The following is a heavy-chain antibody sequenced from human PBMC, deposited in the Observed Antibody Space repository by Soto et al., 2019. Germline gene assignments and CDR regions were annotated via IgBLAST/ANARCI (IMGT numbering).Heavy chain of an antibody. D-gene: IGHD4-17*01. CDR1: GGSISSYY. V-gene: IGHV4-59*01. Sequence: SETLSLTCTVSGGSISSYYWSWIRQPPGKGLEWIGYIYYSGSTNYNPSLKSRVTISVDTSKNQFSLKLSSVTAADTAVYYCARTTTVTTDYYYYMDVRGKGTTVTVSS. J-gene: IGHJ6*03. CDR3: ARTTTVTTDYYYYMDV. CDR2: IYYSGST.